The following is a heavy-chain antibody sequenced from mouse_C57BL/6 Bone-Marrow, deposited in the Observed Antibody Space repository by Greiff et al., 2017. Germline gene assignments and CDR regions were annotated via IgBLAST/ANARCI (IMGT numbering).Heavy chain of an antibody. CDR2: ISSGGDYI. J-gene: IGHJ3*01. CDR3: TRDNGTTVQFAY. CDR1: GFTFSSYA. Sequence: EVKLQESGEGLVKPGGSLKLSCAASGFTFSSYAMSWVRQTPEKRLEWVAYISSGGDYIYYADTVKGRFTISRDNARNTLYLQMSSLKSEDTAMYYCTRDNGTTVQFAYWGQGTLVTVSA. V-gene: IGHV5-9-1*02. D-gene: IGHD1-1*01.